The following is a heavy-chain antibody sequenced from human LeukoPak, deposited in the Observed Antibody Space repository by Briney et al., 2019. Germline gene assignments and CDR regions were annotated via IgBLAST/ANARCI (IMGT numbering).Heavy chain of an antibody. D-gene: IGHD5-18*01. J-gene: IGHJ4*02. V-gene: IGHV3-23*01. CDR2: ISGSGGST. Sequence: GGSLRLSCAASGFTFSSYWMSWVRQAPGKGLEWVSAISGSGGSTYYADSVKGRFTISRDNSKNTLYLQMNSLRAEDTAVYYCAKAVYSYGYLISDQYYFDYWGQGTLVTVSS. CDR1: GFTFSSYW. CDR3: AKAVYSYGYLISDQYYFDY.